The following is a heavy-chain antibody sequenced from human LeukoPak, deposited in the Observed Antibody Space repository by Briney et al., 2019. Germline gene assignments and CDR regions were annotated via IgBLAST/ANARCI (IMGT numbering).Heavy chain of an antibody. V-gene: IGHV3-7*01. CDR1: GFTFSNSW. J-gene: IGHJ4*02. CDR3: ARDTDGSLDY. Sequence: GGSLRLSCAASGFTFSNSWMAWVRQAPGKGLEWVANIKQDGSTKHYADSLKDRFTISRDNRKNLLYVQMNSLRAYDTAVYYCARDTDGSLDYWGQGILVTVAS. CDR2: IKQDGSTK. D-gene: IGHD1-26*01.